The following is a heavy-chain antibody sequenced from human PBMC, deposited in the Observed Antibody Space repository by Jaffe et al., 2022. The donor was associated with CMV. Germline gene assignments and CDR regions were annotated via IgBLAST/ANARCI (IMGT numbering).Heavy chain of an antibody. J-gene: IGHJ5*02. CDR1: GFTFSSYS. Sequence: EVQLVESGGGLVKPGGSLRLSCAASGFTFSSYSMNWVRQAPGKGLEWVSSISSSSSYIYYADSVKGRFTISRDNAKNSLYLQMNSLRAEDTAVYYCARGQTRYCSSTSCSNNWFDPWGQGTLVTVSS. V-gene: IGHV3-21*01. CDR2: ISSSSSYI. D-gene: IGHD2-2*01. CDR3: ARGQTRYCSSTSCSNNWFDP.